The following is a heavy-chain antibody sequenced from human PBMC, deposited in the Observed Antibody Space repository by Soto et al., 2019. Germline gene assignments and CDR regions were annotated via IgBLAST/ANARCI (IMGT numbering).Heavy chain of an antibody. D-gene: IGHD1-26*01. Sequence: QVQLVQSGAEVREPGASVKVSCKASGYSFTSLDINWVRQTAGQGLDWMGWMQPSTGRTGYAQKFQGRVTMTRDTSIKTAYMEVTTLTSDDTGFYYCARGVSAGVDYWGQGTVVTVSS. CDR1: GYSFTSLD. CDR3: ARGVSAGVDY. CDR2: MQPSTGRT. J-gene: IGHJ4*02. V-gene: IGHV1-8*01.